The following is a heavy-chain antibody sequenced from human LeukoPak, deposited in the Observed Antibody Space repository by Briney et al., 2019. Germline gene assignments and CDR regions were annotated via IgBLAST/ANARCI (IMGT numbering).Heavy chain of an antibody. CDR2: IYSGGST. CDR3: ARDTPDSAPYAFDI. J-gene: IGHJ3*02. Sequence: GGSLRLSCAGSGFTLSSNWMHWVRQGPGKGLVWVSVIYSGGSTYYADSVKGRFTISRDNSKNTLYLQMNSLRAEDTAVYYCARDTPDSAPYAFDIWGQGTMVTVSS. D-gene: IGHD1-26*01. V-gene: IGHV3-53*01. CDR1: GFTLSSNW.